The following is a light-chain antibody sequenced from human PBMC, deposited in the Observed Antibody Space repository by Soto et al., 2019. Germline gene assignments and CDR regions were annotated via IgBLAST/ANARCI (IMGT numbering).Light chain of an antibody. J-gene: IGKJ1*01. Sequence: EIVLTQSPGTLSLSPGERATLSCRASQSVSSSYLAWYQQKPGQAPRLLIYGASSRATGIPDRFSGSGSGTDFTLTISRLEPEDVAVYYCKQYGSSRTFGQGTKVEIK. CDR3: KQYGSSRT. CDR2: GAS. V-gene: IGKV3-20*01. CDR1: QSVSSSY.